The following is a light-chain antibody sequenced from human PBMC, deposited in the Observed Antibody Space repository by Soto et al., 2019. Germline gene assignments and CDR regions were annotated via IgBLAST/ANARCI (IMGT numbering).Light chain of an antibody. CDR3: QQYDIWPPYT. CDR2: GAS. CDR1: QSVSSN. J-gene: IGKJ2*01. V-gene: IGKV3-15*01. Sequence: EIVMTQSPSTLSVSQGERATLSCRASQSVSSNLAWYQQKPGQAPRLLIYGASTRATGIPARFSGSGSGTEFTVTISSLQSEDFAIYYCQQYDIWPPYTFGQGTKV.